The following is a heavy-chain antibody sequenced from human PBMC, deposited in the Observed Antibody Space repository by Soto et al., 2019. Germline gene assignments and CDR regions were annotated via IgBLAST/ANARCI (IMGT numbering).Heavy chain of an antibody. Sequence: GGSLRLSCAASGFTFSSYAMSWVRQAPGKGLEWVSAISGSGGSTYYADSVKGRFTISRDNSKNTLYLQMNSLRAEDTAVYYCAKDRVVKWPGREYFQHWGQGTLVTVSS. J-gene: IGHJ1*01. D-gene: IGHD3-10*01. CDR3: AKDRVVKWPGREYFQH. CDR2: ISGSGGST. CDR1: GFTFSSYA. V-gene: IGHV3-23*01.